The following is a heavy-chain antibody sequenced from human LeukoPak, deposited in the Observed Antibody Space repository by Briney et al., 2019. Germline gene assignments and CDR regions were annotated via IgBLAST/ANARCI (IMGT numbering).Heavy chain of an antibody. Sequence: SETLSLTCTVSGDSISSSNYYWGWIRQPPGKGLEWIAIIYYSGKTYYNPSLKSRVSISVDTSNNQFSLKLSSVSAADTAVYYCAGYDHSNYLAYWGQGILVTVSS. CDR1: GDSISSSNYY. D-gene: IGHD4-11*01. CDR3: AGYDHSNYLAY. CDR2: IYYSGKT. V-gene: IGHV4-39*01. J-gene: IGHJ4*02.